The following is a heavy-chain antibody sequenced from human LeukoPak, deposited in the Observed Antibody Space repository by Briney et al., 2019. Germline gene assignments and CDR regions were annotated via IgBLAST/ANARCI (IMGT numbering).Heavy chain of an antibody. CDR1: GYTLTELS. CDR2: FDPEDGET. Sequence: ASVKVSCKVSGYTLTELSMHWVRQAPGKGLEWMGGFDPEDGETIYAQRFQGRVTTTKDTSTDTAYMELSSLRSEDTAMYYCATLAPTRYSSGWYLSRFDCWGQGTLVTVSS. CDR3: ATLAPTRYSSGWYLSRFDC. J-gene: IGHJ4*02. V-gene: IGHV1-24*01. D-gene: IGHD6-19*01.